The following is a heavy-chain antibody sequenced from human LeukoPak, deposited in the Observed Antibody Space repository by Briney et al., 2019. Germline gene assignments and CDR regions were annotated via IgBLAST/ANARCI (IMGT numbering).Heavy chain of an antibody. V-gene: IGHV3-74*01. Sequence: PGGSLRLSCAASGFTFSSYWMHWVRQGPGKGLVWVSRINSDGSSTSYADSVKGRFTISRDNAKNTLYLQMNSLRAEDTAVYYCARDMTGYNDAFDIWGQGTMVTVFS. D-gene: IGHD5-24*01. CDR2: INSDGSST. CDR3: ARDMTGYNDAFDI. CDR1: GFTFSSYW. J-gene: IGHJ3*02.